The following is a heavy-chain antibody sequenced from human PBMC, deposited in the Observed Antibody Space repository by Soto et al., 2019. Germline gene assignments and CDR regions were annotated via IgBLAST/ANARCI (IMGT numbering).Heavy chain of an antibody. CDR1: GYTFTGYY. CDR2: INFNSGGT. Sequence: QVQLVQSGAEVKKPGASVKVSCKASGYTFTGYYMHWVRQAPGQGLEWMGWINFNSGGTKYAQKFQGWVTMPGETYISTAYMELTRPTSDDPAVYYCARDQNYFWSDYSAPAGPLGLDVWGQVTTVTVSS. V-gene: IGHV1-2*04. J-gene: IGHJ6*02. D-gene: IGHD3-3*01. CDR3: ARDQNYFWSDYSAPAGPLGLDV.